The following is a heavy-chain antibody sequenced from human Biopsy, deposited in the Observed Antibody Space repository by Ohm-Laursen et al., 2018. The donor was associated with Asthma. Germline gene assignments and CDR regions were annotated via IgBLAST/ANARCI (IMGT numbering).Heavy chain of an antibody. CDR3: ASQGSGPDFWSGYYYFDY. Sequence: SLRLSCSASGFTFSSYGMHWVRQAPGKGLEWVAVISYDGSNKYYADSVKGRFTISRDNSKNTLYLQMNSLRAEDTAVYYCASQGSGPDFWSGYYYFDYWGQGTLVTVSS. J-gene: IGHJ4*02. V-gene: IGHV3-30*03. CDR2: ISYDGSNK. CDR1: GFTFSSYG. D-gene: IGHD3-3*01.